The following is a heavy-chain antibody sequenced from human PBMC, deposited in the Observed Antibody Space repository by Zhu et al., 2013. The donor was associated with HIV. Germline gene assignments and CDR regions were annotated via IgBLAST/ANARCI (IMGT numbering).Heavy chain of an antibody. CDR3: AKDVSSGWRYGTDV. J-gene: IGHJ6*02. Sequence: QVQLVQSGAEVKKPGSSVKVSCKASGGTFSSYAISWVRQAPGQGLEWMGGIIPIFGTANYAQKFQGRITITADKSTTTTYLELSSLRSEDTAQYYCAKDVSSGWRYGTDVWGRGDHGHRLL. D-gene: IGHD6-19*01. CDR2: IIPIFGTA. CDR1: GGTFSSYA. V-gene: IGHV1-69*06.